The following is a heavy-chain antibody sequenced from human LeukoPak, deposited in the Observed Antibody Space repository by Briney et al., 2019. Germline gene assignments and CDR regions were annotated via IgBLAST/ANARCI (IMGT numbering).Heavy chain of an antibody. J-gene: IGHJ4*02. V-gene: IGHV4-59*01. CDR2: IYYSGST. D-gene: IGHD1-26*01. Sequence: PSETLSLTCTVSGGSISSYYWSWIRQPPEKGLEWIGYIYYSGSTNYNPSLKSRVTISVDTSKNQFSLKLSSVTAADTAVYYCASLVGATKPFDYWGQGTLVTVSS. CDR1: GGSISSYY. CDR3: ASLVGATKPFDY.